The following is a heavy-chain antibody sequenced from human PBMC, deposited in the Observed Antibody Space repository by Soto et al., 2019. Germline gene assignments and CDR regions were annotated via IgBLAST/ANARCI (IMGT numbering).Heavy chain of an antibody. CDR3: ARDIGSFAYEEGY. D-gene: IGHD3-10*01. V-gene: IGHV4-4*07. CDR1: GGSINSYW. CDR2: VYSSGTT. Sequence: PSETLSLTCSVSGGSINSYWWSWIRQPAGKGLEWIGRVYSSGTTDYNPSLNSRATMSVETSKNQFSLKLSSVTAADTAVYYCARDIGSFAYEEGYWGQGIQVTVSS. J-gene: IGHJ4*02.